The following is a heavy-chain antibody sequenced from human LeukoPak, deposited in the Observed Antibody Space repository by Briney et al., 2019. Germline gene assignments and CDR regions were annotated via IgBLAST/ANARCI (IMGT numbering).Heavy chain of an antibody. CDR1: GYTFTGYY. V-gene: IGHV1-2*04. Sequence: ASVKVSCKASGYTFTGYYMHWVRQAPGQGLEWMGWINPNSGSTNYAQKFQGWVTMTRDTSISTAYMELSRLRSDDTAVYYCARAGGGGYSGYEEGRQANYYYYYGMDVWGKGTTVTVSS. D-gene: IGHD5-12*01. CDR3: ARAGGGGYSGYEEGRQANYYYYYGMDV. J-gene: IGHJ6*04. CDR2: INPNSGST.